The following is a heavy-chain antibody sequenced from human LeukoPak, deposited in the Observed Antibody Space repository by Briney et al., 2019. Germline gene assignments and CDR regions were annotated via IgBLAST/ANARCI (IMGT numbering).Heavy chain of an antibody. CDR2: INHSGST. CDR1: GGSFSGYY. D-gene: IGHD6-19*01. CDR3: ARVRAYSSGLYGYFQR. Sequence: SETLSLTCAVYGGSFSGYYWSWIRQPPGKGLEWIGEINHSGSTNYNPSLKSRVTISVDTSKNQFSLKLSSVTAADTAVYYCARVRAYSSGLYGYFQRWGQGTLVTVSS. V-gene: IGHV4-34*01. J-gene: IGHJ1*01.